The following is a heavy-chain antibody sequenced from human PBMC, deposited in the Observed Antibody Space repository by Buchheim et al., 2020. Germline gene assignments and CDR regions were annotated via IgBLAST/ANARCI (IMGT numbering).Heavy chain of an antibody. CDR1: GYSISSGYY. J-gene: IGHJ4*02. Sequence: QVQLQESGPGLVKPSETLSLTCTVSGYSISSGYYWGWIRQPPGKGLEWMGSIYHSGTTYYNPSLKSRVTISGDTSKNQVYPKLSSVTAADTAVYYCARIGGGYEVDYLGQGTL. D-gene: IGHD5-12*01. V-gene: IGHV4-38-2*02. CDR2: IYHSGTT. CDR3: ARIGGGYEVDY.